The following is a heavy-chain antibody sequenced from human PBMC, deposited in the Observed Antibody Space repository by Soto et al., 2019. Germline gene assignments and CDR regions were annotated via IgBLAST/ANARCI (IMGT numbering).Heavy chain of an antibody. CDR3: ATSIAVAGTVPKDDYYYYYGMDV. CDR1: GYTFTSYA. CDR2: INAGNGNT. J-gene: IGHJ6*02. V-gene: IGHV1-3*01. D-gene: IGHD6-19*01. Sequence: ASVKVSCKASGYTFTSYAMHWVRQAPGQRLEWMGWINAGNGNTKYSQKFQGRVTITRETSASTAYMELGSLRSEDTAVYYCATSIAVAGTVPKDDYYYYYGMDVWGQGTTVTVSS.